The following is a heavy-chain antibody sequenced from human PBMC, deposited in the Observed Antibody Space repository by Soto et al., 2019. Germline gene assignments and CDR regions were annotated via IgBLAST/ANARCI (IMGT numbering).Heavy chain of an antibody. CDR2: IKADGTEK. CDR3: VTAVRGYNANGDL. Sequence: GGSLRLSCVGSGFTFSSYWMGWVRQTPGKGLEWVATIKADGTEKYYVDSVKGRFTFSRDNAKTSVYLEMNSLRAEDTAVYYCVTAVRGYNANGDLWGQGTTVTVSS. V-gene: IGHV3-7*03. J-gene: IGHJ6*02. D-gene: IGHD5-12*01. CDR1: GFTFSSYW.